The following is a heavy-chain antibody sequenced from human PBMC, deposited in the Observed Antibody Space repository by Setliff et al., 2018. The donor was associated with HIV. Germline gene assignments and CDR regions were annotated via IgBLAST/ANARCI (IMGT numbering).Heavy chain of an antibody. D-gene: IGHD3-22*01. V-gene: IGHV1-8*02. CDR1: GYTFSNYD. Sequence: ASVKVSCKPSGYTFSNYDINWVRQAAGQGLEWMGWMNPDSRNTGYAQRFEGRVTLTWDTSISTAYLELNHLKSDDTAVYYCARARTDYYDRRRKSHYYIDVWARRATVTVSS. CDR2: MNPDSRNT. J-gene: IGHJ6*03. CDR3: ARARTDYYDRRRKSHYYIDV.